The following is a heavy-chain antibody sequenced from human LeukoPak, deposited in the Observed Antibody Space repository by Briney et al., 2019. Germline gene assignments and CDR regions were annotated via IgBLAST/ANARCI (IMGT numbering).Heavy chain of an antibody. CDR2: IRYDGSNK. D-gene: IGHD3-10*01. V-gene: IGHV3-30*02. CDR3: AKDLDPFLRGSLDY. J-gene: IGHJ4*02. CDR1: GFTFSSYG. Sequence: PGGSLRLSCAASGFTFSSYGMHWVRQAPGKGLEWVAFIRYDGSNKYYADSVKGRFTISRDNSKNTLYLQMSSLRAEDTAVYYCAKDLDPFLRGSLDYWGQGTLVTVSS.